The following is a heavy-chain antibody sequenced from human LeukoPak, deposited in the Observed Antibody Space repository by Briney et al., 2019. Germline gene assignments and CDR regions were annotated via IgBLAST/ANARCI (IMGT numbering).Heavy chain of an antibody. CDR3: AGLGTIFGVVITKRFDP. D-gene: IGHD3-3*01. CDR1: GGSISDYY. CDR2: IYYSRGT. Sequence: SETLSLTCTVSGGSISDYYWSWIRQPPGKGLEWIGYIYYSRGTNYNPSLKSRVTISIDTSRDQFSLKLTSVTAADTAVYYCAGLGTIFGVVITKRFDPWGQGTLVTVSS. V-gene: IGHV4-59*01. J-gene: IGHJ5*02.